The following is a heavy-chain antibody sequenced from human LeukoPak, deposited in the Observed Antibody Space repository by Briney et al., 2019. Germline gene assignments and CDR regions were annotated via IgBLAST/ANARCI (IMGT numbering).Heavy chain of an antibody. J-gene: IGHJ4*02. V-gene: IGHV3-30*04. CDR2: ISYNGSSK. CDR3: ARDIYYGSGSPRLYY. D-gene: IGHD3-10*01. CDR1: GFTFSTYA. Sequence: PGRSLRLSCAASGFTFSTYAMHWVRQAPGKGLEWVAVISYNGSSKYYADSVKGRFTISRDNSKNSLYLQMNSLRAEDTAVYYCARDIYYGSGSPRLYYGGQRTLVTVSS.